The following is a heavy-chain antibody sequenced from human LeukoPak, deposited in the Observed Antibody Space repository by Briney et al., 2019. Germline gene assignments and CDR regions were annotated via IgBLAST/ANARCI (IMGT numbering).Heavy chain of an antibody. CDR1: GFTFSSYS. J-gene: IGHJ4*02. CDR3: ARDLARNFDY. D-gene: IGHD2-21*01. Sequence: GGSLRLSCAASGFTFSSYSMNWVRQAPGKGLEWVSSISSSSSYIYYADSVKGRFTISRDNAKNTLYLQMNSLRAEDTAVYYCARDLARNFDYWGQGTLVTVSS. V-gene: IGHV3-21*01. CDR2: ISSSSSYI.